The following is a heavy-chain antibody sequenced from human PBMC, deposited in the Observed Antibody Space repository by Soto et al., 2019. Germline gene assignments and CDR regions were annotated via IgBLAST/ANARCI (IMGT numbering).Heavy chain of an antibody. D-gene: IGHD3-10*01. CDR3: TKQRGPSGSVYDGVEV. Sequence: ELVESGGGLVTPGKSVRLSCVGSGFSFTASWMNWVRRAPGTGLEWVGRIKSRGSGETTDYGAPVKVRFTISRDDTKNTVDLQMSSLKTEDTAVYYCTKQRGPSGSVYDGVEVWGQGSTVTVTS. V-gene: IGHV3-15*07. CDR2: IKSRGSGETT. J-gene: IGHJ6*01. CDR1: GFSFTASW.